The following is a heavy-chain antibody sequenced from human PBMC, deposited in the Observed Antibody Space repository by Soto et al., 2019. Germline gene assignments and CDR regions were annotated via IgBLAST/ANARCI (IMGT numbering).Heavy chain of an antibody. Sequence: EVQLVESGGGLVQPGGSLRLSCAASGFTFSSYWMSWVRQAPGKGLEWVANIKQDGSEKYYVDSVKGRFTISRDNAKNSLYLQMNGLRAEDTAVYYWARDTYGDDFDYWGQGTLVTVPS. J-gene: IGHJ4*02. CDR1: GFTFSSYW. CDR2: IKQDGSEK. D-gene: IGHD4-17*01. CDR3: ARDTYGDDFDY. V-gene: IGHV3-7*01.